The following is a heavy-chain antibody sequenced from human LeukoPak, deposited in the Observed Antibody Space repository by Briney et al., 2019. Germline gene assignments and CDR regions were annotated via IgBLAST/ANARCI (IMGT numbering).Heavy chain of an antibody. Sequence: PSETLSLTCTVSGGSISSYYWSWIRQPPGKGLEWIGYIYYSGSTNYNPSLKSRVTISVDTSKNQFSLKLSSVTAADTAVYYCARAALYVGMATIIDYWGQGTLVTVSS. CDR3: ARAALYVGMATIIDY. D-gene: IGHD5-24*01. V-gene: IGHV4-59*01. CDR2: IYYSGST. J-gene: IGHJ4*02. CDR1: GGSISSYY.